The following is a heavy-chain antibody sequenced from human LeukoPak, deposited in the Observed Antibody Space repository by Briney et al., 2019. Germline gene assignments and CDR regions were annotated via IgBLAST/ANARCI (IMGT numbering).Heavy chain of an antibody. V-gene: IGHV1-2*02. CDR2: INPNSGDT. J-gene: IGHJ4*02. CDR1: GSAFTGYY. Sequence: GASVKVSCKASGSAFTGYYIHWLRQAPGQGLEWMGWINPNSGDTSYAQRFQGRVTMTRDTSISTVYMELSGLRSDDTAVYYCARDPSNSGYDYLYYFDYWGQGTLVTVSS. CDR3: ARDPSNSGYDYLYYFDY. D-gene: IGHD5-12*01.